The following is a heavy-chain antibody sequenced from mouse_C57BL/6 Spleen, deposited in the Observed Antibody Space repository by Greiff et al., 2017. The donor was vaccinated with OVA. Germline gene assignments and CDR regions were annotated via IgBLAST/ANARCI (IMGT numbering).Heavy chain of an antibody. D-gene: IGHD2-5*01. CDR2: IDPEDGDT. Sequence: VQLQQSGAELVRPGASVKLSCTASGFNFKDYYMHWVKQRPEQGLEWIGRIDPEDGDTEYAPKFQGKATMTADTSSNTAYLQLSSLTSEDTAVYYCTCAYSSTGFAYWGQGTLVTVSA. CDR3: TCAYSSTGFAY. V-gene: IGHV14-1*01. CDR1: GFNFKDYY. J-gene: IGHJ3*01.